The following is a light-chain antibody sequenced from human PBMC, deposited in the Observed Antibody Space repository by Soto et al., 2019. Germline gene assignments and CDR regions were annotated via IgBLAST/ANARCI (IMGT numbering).Light chain of an antibody. J-gene: IGKJ1*01. CDR3: QQYSSTFWT. Sequence: EIMLTQSPGTLSLSPGERTTLSCRASQSISSSYLAWYQQKPGQAPRLLVYGASSRATGIPDRFSGSGSGTDFTLTISRLEPEDFALYYCQQYSSTFWTLGQGTKVDIK. V-gene: IGKV3-20*01. CDR1: QSISSSY. CDR2: GAS.